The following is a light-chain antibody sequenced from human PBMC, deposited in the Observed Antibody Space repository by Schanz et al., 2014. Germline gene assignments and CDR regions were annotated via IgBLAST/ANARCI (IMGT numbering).Light chain of an antibody. CDR1: SSDVGSYKF. V-gene: IGLV2-14*02. J-gene: IGLJ3*02. CDR3: SSYATSDTVTL. CDR2: EAT. Sequence: QSVLTQPASVSGSPGQSITISCTGTSSDVGSYKFVSWSQQHPGKAPKLIIYEATNRPSGVSSRFSGSKSVTTASLTISGLQAEDEADYYCSSYATSDTVTLFGGGTKLTVL.